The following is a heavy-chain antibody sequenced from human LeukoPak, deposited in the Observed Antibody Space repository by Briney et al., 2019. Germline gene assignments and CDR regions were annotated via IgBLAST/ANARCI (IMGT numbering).Heavy chain of an antibody. Sequence: PSETLSLTCTVSGGSISSYYWSWIWQPPGKGLEWIGYIYYSGSTNYNPSLKSRVTISVDTSKNQFSLKLSSVTAADTAVYYCARDGGHSSSSIDYWGQGTLVTVPS. V-gene: IGHV4-59*12. CDR3: ARDGGHSSSSIDY. CDR2: IYYSGST. CDR1: GGSISSYY. D-gene: IGHD6-6*01. J-gene: IGHJ4*02.